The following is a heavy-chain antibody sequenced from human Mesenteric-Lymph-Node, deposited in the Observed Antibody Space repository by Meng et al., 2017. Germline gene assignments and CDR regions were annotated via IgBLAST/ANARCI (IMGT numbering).Heavy chain of an antibody. CDR3: ARGGSNWDAEDRFFHS. D-gene: IGHD1-1*01. CDR2: TYYRSRWYT. Sequence: QVPHPQSGLGLANTAPTLSLTCAIALDSVSRDSAALNWITHSPSRGLEWLGRTYYRSRWYTQYALSAKGRITINPATSKNEFSLQLNSLTPEDAAMYYCARGGSNWDAEDRFFHSWGQGTLVTVSS. V-gene: IGHV6-1*01. J-gene: IGHJ4*02. CDR1: LDSVSRDSAA.